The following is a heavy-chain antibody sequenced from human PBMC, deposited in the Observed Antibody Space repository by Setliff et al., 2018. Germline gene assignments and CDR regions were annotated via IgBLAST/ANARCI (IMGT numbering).Heavy chain of an antibody. Sequence: SETLYLPCTVSGGSISSHYWSWIRQPPGKGLEWIGSIYYSWSTNYNPSLKSRVTISVDKSKNQFSLKLSSVTAADTAVYYCARTDLRYQTDYWGQGTLVTVSS. J-gene: IGHJ4*02. D-gene: IGHD2-2*01. CDR1: GGSISSHY. CDR2: IYYSWST. V-gene: IGHV4-59*11. CDR3: ARTDLRYQTDY.